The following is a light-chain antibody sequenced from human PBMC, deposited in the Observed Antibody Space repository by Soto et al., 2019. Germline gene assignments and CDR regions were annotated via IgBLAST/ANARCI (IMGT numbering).Light chain of an antibody. CDR1: XXVSSN. V-gene: IGKV3-15*01. CDR2: GAS. J-gene: IGKJ4*01. Sequence: EIVMTQSPATLSVSPXXXXTXXXXASXXVSSNLAWYQQKPGQAPRLLIYGASTRATGIPARFSGSGSGTEFTLTISSLQSEXXAVYYXQQXNNWPLTFGGGTKVEIK. CDR3: QQXNNWPLT.